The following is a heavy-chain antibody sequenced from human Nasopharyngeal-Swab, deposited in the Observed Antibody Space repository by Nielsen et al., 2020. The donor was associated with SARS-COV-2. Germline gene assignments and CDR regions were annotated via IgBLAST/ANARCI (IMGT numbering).Heavy chain of an antibody. J-gene: IGHJ6*03. Sequence: SETLSLTCDVSGGSIRSSNWWTWVRQPPGKGLEWIGEIYHGGNTNYNPSLKSRVSISVDRSKNQFSLKLTSVTATDTAVYYCARAQRGLAATIFYDYMDVWGKGTTVNVSS. D-gene: IGHD6-25*01. CDR2: IYHGGNT. CDR3: ARAQRGLAATIFYDYMDV. CDR1: GGSIRSSNW. V-gene: IGHV4-4*02.